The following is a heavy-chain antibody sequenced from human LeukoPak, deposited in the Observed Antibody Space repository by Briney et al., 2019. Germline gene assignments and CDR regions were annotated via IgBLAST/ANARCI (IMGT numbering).Heavy chain of an antibody. Sequence: SVKVSCKASGGTFSSYAISWVRQAPGQGLEWMGGIIPIFGTANYAQKFQGRVTITADESTSTAYMELSSLRSEDTAVYYCARDQGYDSFPRAYRPYYYYGMDVWGQGTTVTVSS. D-gene: IGHD3-22*01. J-gene: IGHJ6*02. V-gene: IGHV1-69*01. CDR1: GGTFSSYA. CDR2: IIPIFGTA. CDR3: ARDQGYDSFPRAYRPYYYYGMDV.